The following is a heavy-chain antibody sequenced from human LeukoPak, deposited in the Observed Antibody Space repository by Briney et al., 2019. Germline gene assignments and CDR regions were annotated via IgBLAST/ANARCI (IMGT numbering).Heavy chain of an antibody. CDR1: GFTFSSYA. J-gene: IGHJ4*02. D-gene: IGHD6-13*01. Sequence: GGSLRLSCAASGFTFSSYAMSWVRQAPGKGLEWVSAISGSGGSTHYADSVKGRFTISRDNSKNTLYLQMNSLRAEDTAVYYCAKDLGIAAAGTLLDYWGQGTLVTVSS. CDR2: ISGSGGST. CDR3: AKDLGIAAAGTLLDY. V-gene: IGHV3-23*01.